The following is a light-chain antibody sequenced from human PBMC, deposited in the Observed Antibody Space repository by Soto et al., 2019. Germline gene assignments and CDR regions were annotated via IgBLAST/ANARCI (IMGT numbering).Light chain of an antibody. CDR2: GTS. CDR3: QQYGNSRWT. Sequence: EIVFTQSPGTLSLSPGERVTLSCRASQSVISRYLAWYQQKPGQAPRLLISGTSARATGIPDRFSGSGSGTDFTLTISRLEPEDFAVYYCQQYGNSRWTFGQGTKV. V-gene: IGKV3-20*01. CDR1: QSVISRY. J-gene: IGKJ1*01.